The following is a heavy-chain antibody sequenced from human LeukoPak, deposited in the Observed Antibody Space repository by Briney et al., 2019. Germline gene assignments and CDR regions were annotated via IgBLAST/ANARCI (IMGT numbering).Heavy chain of an antibody. CDR1: GGSNSGYY. Sequence: SETLSLTCTVSGGSNSGYYWSWIRQSPGKGLEWIGYIYYTGITAYNPSLGSRVTISVDRSNNQFSLRLTSVTAADTAVYYCARLHSSRAEEFDPWGQGTLVTVSS. CDR3: ARLHSSRAEEFDP. J-gene: IGHJ5*02. V-gene: IGHV4-59*01. CDR2: IYYTGIT.